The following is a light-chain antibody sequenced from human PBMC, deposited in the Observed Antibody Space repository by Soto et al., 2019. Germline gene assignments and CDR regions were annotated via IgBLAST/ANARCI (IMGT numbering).Light chain of an antibody. Sequence: EIVLTQSPATLSLSPGERATLSCRASQSVSSYLAWYQQKPDQAPRLLIYDASNRATGIPARFSGSGSGTDFTLTISSLEPEDFSFYDCQQRSNWPPITFGGGTKVEIK. J-gene: IGKJ4*01. CDR2: DAS. CDR3: QQRSNWPPIT. V-gene: IGKV3-11*01. CDR1: QSVSSY.